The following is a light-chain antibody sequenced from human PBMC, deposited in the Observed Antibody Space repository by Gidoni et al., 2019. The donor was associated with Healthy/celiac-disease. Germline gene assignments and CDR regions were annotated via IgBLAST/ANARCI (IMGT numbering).Light chain of an antibody. CDR3: GTWDSSLSLWV. CDR2: ENN. J-gene: IGLJ3*02. V-gene: IGLV1-51*02. Sequence: QSVLTQPPSVSAAPGQKVTISCSGSSSNIGNNYVSWYKQLPGTAPKLLIYENNKRPSGIPDRFSGSKSGPSATLGITGLQTGDEADYYCGTWDSSLSLWVFGGGTKLTVL. CDR1: SSNIGNNY.